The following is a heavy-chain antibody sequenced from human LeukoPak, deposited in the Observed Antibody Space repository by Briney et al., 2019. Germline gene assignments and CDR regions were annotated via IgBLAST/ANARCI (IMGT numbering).Heavy chain of an antibody. CDR2: IYYSGST. CDR1: GGSISSYY. CDR3: ARTDGIAAAGSYYFDY. Sequence: PSETLSLTCTVSGGSISSYYWSWIRQPPGKGLEWIGYIYYSGSTNYNPSLKSRVTISVDTSKNQFSLKLSSVTAADTAVYYCARTDGIAAAGSYYFDYWGQGTLVTVSS. D-gene: IGHD6-13*01. J-gene: IGHJ4*02. V-gene: IGHV4-59*01.